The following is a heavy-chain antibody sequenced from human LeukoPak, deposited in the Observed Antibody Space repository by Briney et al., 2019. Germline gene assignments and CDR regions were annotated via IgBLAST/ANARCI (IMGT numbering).Heavy chain of an antibody. D-gene: IGHD2-15*01. J-gene: IGHJ4*02. CDR2: INSDGSST. V-gene: IGHV3-74*01. Sequence: GGSLRLSCAASGFTFSSYWMPWVRQAPGKGLVWVSRINSDGSSTSYADSVKGRFTISRDNAKNTLYLQMNSLRAEDTAVYYCARALYCSGGSCYYNFDYWGQGTLVTVSS. CDR3: ARALYCSGGSCYYNFDY. CDR1: GFTFSSYW.